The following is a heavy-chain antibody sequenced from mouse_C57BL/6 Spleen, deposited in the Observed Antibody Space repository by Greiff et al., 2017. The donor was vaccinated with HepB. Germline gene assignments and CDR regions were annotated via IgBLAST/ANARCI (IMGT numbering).Heavy chain of an antibody. J-gene: IGHJ3*01. Sequence: VKLMESGAELVKPGASVKISCKASGYAFSSYWMNWVKQRPGKGLEWIGQIYPGDGDTNYNGKFKGKATMTADKSSSTAYMQLSSLTSEDSAVYFCAKGGGLLAWFAYWGQGTLVTVSA. D-gene: IGHD2-3*01. CDR2: IYPGDGDT. CDR3: AKGGGLLAWFAY. CDR1: GYAFSSYW. V-gene: IGHV1-80*01.